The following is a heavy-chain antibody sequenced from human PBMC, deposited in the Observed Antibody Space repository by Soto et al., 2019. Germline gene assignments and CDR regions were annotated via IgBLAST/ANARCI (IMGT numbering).Heavy chain of an antibody. D-gene: IGHD2-8*01. Sequence: QGHLVQSEAEVKKPGDSVKVSCKASGYTFTRYGISWVRQAPGQGLEWMGWISGYNGDTNYAQKFQDRVSMTIDTSTGTAYMELRSLTSDDTAIYYCAKNGQPPYYYYGLDVWGQGTKVTVSS. CDR1: GYTFTRYG. V-gene: IGHV1-18*01. J-gene: IGHJ6*02. CDR2: ISGYNGDT. CDR3: AKNGQPPYYYYGLDV.